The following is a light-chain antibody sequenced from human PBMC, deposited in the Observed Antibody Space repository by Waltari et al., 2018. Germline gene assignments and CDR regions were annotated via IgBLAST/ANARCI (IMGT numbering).Light chain of an antibody. Sequence: DIQLTQSPSSLSASVGDSVPITCQASQDIGTYLNWFHQRPGKAPNLLIYDTSNLHTGVPLRFAGSGSGTLFSLTISSLRPEDSGTYYCQQYDTLPRAFGQGTKVEIK. CDR3: QQYDTLPRA. CDR1: QDIGTY. J-gene: IGKJ1*01. V-gene: IGKV1-33*01. CDR2: DTS.